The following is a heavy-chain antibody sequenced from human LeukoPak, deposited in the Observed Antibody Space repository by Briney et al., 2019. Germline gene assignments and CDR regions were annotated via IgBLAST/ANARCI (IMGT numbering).Heavy chain of an antibody. D-gene: IGHD2-15*01. V-gene: IGHV3-74*01. J-gene: IGHJ4*02. CDR2: ISIDGYTT. CDR1: GLAFSAYK. CDR3: VVGGSPGY. Sequence: GGSLRLSCAASGLAFSAYKMHWVRQAPRKGLVWVSRISIDGYTTDYADFVQGRFTASRDNTKNTWSLEMNSLRAEDTAVYYCVVGGSPGYWGQGTLVTVSS.